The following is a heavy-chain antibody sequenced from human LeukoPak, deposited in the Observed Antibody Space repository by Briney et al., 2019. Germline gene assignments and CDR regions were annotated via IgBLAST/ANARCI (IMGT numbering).Heavy chain of an antibody. J-gene: IGHJ5*02. D-gene: IGHD4-17*01. V-gene: IGHV4-39*07. CDR3: ARVPIYGDEFRGDWFDP. CDR2: IYYSGST. Sequence: PSETLSLTCTVSGGSISSSSYYWGWIRQPPGKGLEWIGSIYYSGSTYYNPPLKSRVTISVDTSKNQFSLKLSSVTAADTAVYYCARVPIYGDEFRGDWFDPWGQGTLVTVSS. CDR1: GGSISSSSYY.